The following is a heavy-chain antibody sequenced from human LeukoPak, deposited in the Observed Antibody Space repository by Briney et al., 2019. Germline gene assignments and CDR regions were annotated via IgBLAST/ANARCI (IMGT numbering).Heavy chain of an antibody. D-gene: IGHD2-2*01. CDR2: INHSGST. J-gene: IGHJ4*02. V-gene: IGHV4-34*01. CDR3: ARGYSRPRYCSSTSYPGSPFYY. CDR1: GGSFSGYY. Sequence: PSETLSLTCAVYGGSFSGYYWSWIRQPPGKGLEWIGEINHSGSTNYNPSLKSRVTISVDTSKNQFSLKLSSVTAADTAVYYCARGYSRPRYCSSTSYPGSPFYYWGQGTLVTVSS.